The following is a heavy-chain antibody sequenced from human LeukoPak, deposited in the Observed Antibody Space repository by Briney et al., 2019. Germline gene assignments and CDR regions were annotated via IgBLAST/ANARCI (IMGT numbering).Heavy chain of an antibody. J-gene: IGHJ3*02. CDR3: ARDRLTNDAFDI. CDR1: GFTFSSYS. D-gene: IGHD2-8*01. Sequence: GGSLRLSCAASGFTFSSYSMNWVRQAPGKGLEWVSSINILSNYIYYADSVKGRFTISRDNAKNSLYLQMNSLRAEDTAMYYCARDRLTNDAFDIWGQGTMVTVSS. V-gene: IGHV3-21*04. CDR2: INILSNYI.